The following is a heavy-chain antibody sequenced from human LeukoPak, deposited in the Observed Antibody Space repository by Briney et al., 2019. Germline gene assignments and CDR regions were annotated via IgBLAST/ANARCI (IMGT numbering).Heavy chain of an antibody. CDR2: INPNSGGT. CDR3: ARTLMALDGDLGWFDP. Sequence: ASVKVSCKASGYTFTGYYMHWVRQAPGQGLEWMGWINPNSGGTNYAQKFQGRVTMTRDTSISTAYMELRSLRSDDTAVYYCARTLMALDGDLGWFDPWGQGTLVTVSS. CDR1: GYTFTGYY. V-gene: IGHV1-2*02. D-gene: IGHD4-17*01. J-gene: IGHJ5*02.